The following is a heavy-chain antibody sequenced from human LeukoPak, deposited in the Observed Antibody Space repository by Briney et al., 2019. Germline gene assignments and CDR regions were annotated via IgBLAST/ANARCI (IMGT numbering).Heavy chain of an antibody. D-gene: IGHD6-19*01. V-gene: IGHV1-69*04. J-gene: IGHJ3*02. CDR2: IIPILGIA. CDR1: GGTFSSYA. CDR3: ARVNKQWLVEDAFDI. Sequence: GSSVKVSCKASGGTFSSYAISWVRQAPGQGLEWMGRIIPILGIANYAQKFQGRVTITRDTSASTAYMELSSLRSEDTAVYYCARVNKQWLVEDAFDIWGQGTMVTVSS.